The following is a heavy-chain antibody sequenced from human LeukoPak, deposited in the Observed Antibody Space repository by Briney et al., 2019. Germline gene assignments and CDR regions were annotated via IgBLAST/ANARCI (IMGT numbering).Heavy chain of an antibody. V-gene: IGHV3-23*01. J-gene: IGHJ3*02. CDR2: ISGSGGST. D-gene: IGHD3-22*01. CDR1: GFTFSNAW. CDR3: AKDDAPTYYYERHAFDI. Sequence: GGSLRLSCAASGFTFSNAWMSWVRQAPGKGLEWVSAISGSGGSTYYADSVKGRFTISRDNSKNTLYLQMNSLRAEDTAVYYCAKDDAPTYYYERHAFDIWGQGTMVTVSS.